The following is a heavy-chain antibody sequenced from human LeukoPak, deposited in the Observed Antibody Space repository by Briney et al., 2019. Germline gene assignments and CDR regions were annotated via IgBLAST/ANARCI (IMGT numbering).Heavy chain of an antibody. CDR3: ARQRPRSSGDDFDY. V-gene: IGHV4-59*08. D-gene: IGHD7-27*01. CDR2: IYYSGST. J-gene: IGHJ4*02. Sequence: SSETLSLTCTVSGGSISSYYWSWIRQPPGKGLEWIGYIYYSGSTNYNPSLKSRVTISVDTSKNQFSLKLSSVTAADTAVYYCARQRPRSSGDDFDYWGQGTLVTV. CDR1: GGSISSYY.